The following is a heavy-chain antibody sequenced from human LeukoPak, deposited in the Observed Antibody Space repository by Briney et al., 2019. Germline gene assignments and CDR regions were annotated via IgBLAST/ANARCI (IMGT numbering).Heavy chain of an antibody. Sequence: SVKVSCKASGGTLSSYTISWVRQAPGQGLEWMGRIIPILGIANYAQKFQGRVTITADKSTSTAYMELSSLRSEDTAVYYCARDGVGDFWSGYYIGYWGQGTLVTVSS. CDR3: ARDGVGDFWSGYYIGY. D-gene: IGHD3-3*01. CDR2: IIPILGIA. J-gene: IGHJ4*02. V-gene: IGHV1-69*02. CDR1: GGTLSSYT.